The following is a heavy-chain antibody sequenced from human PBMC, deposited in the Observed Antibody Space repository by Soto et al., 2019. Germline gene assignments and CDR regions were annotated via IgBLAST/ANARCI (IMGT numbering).Heavy chain of an antibody. Sequence: SETLSLTCSVSGDSVSSGDYYWSWIRQPPGKGLEWIGHVYFSGSTNYIPSLKSRLTMSVDTAKNQFSLKLNSVTAADTAVYYCARCPTSRGSAGSGCDYYGMDVWGQGTTVTVSS. CDR2: VYFSGST. J-gene: IGHJ6*02. CDR3: ARCPTSRGSAGSGCDYYGMDV. V-gene: IGHV4-61*08. D-gene: IGHD6-19*01. CDR1: GDSVSSGDYY.